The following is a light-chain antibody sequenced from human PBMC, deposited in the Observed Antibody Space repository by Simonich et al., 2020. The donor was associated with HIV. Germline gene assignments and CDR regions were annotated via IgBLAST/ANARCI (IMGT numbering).Light chain of an antibody. V-gene: IGLV2-14*01. Sequence: QSALTQPASVSGYPGQSITISCTGTSRDCGGYNYFSWDQQHPGKATKLLIHDVTQRPSGVSNRFSGSKSDKTASLTLSGLQSEDEADYYCSSFTSSSTVVFGGGTKLTVL. J-gene: IGLJ2*01. CDR1: SRDCGGYNY. CDR3: SSFTSSSTVV. CDR2: DVT.